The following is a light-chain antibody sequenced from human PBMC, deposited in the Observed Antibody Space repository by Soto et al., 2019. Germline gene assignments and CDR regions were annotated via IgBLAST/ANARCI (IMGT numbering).Light chain of an antibody. J-gene: IGLJ1*01. Sequence: QSVLTHPPSVSGAPGQRVIISCTGSSSNFGAGNDVQWYQHLPETAPKLLIFGNNNRPSGVPDRFSGSKSGNSASLAISGLRAEDEADYYCQSYDSGLRGYVFGTGTKVTVL. CDR1: SSNFGAGND. CDR3: QSYDSGLRGYV. CDR2: GNN. V-gene: IGLV1-40*01.